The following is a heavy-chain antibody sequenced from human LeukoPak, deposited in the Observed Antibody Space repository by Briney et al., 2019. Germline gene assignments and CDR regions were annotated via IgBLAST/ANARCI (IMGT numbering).Heavy chain of an antibody. D-gene: IGHD2-15*01. J-gene: IGHJ4*02. CDR2: INHSGST. Sequence: SETLSLTCAVYGGSFSGYYWSWVRQPPEKGLEWIGEINHSGSTDDNPSLKSRVTISVDTSKNQFSLKMSSVTAADTAVYYCARAEDCSGGSCFFFAFWGQGNLVTVSS. CDR3: ARAEDCSGGSCFFFAF. V-gene: IGHV4-34*01. CDR1: GGSFSGYY.